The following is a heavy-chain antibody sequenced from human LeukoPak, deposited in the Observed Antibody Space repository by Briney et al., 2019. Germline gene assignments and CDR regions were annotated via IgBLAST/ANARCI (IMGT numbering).Heavy chain of an antibody. CDR3: ARTGYCSGGSCYSNFDY. CDR2: IYHSGST. Sequence: SQTLSLTCAVSGGSISSGGYSWSWIRQPPGKGLEWIGYIYHSGSTYYNPSLKSRVTISVDRSKNQFSLKLSSVTAADTAVYYCARTGYCSGGSCYSNFDYWGQGTLVTVSS. V-gene: IGHV4-30-2*01. CDR1: GGSISSGGYS. J-gene: IGHJ4*02. D-gene: IGHD2-15*01.